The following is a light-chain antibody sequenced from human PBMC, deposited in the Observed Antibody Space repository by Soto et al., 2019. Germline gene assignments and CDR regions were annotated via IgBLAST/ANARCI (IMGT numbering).Light chain of an antibody. CDR1: SSDVGRYNL. J-gene: IGLJ2*01. CDR2: EDS. CDR3: CSYGGCSPFVL. Sequence: QSALTQPASVSVSPGQSITISCTVTSSDVGRYNLVSWYQQHPGKAPKLMIYEDSKRPSGVSNRFSGSKSSNTASLTSSGLKAEDKADYDSCSYGGCSPFVLFGGGTELTVL. V-gene: IGLV2-23*02.